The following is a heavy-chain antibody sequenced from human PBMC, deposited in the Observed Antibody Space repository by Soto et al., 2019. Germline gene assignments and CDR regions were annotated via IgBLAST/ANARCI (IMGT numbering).Heavy chain of an antibody. CDR3: ARGYSGSYYPRYDAFDI. Sequence: QVQLVQSGAEVKKPGASVKVSCKASGYTFTSYGISWVRQAPGQGLEWMGWISAYNGNTNYAQKLQGRVTMTTDTATSTAYREVRSLRSDDTAVYYCARGYSGSYYPRYDAFDIWGQGTMVTVSS. D-gene: IGHD1-26*01. CDR2: ISAYNGNT. V-gene: IGHV1-18*01. CDR1: GYTFTSYG. J-gene: IGHJ3*02.